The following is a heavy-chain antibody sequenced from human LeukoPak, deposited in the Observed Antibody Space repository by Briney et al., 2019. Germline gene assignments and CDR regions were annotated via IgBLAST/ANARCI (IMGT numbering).Heavy chain of an antibody. CDR2: IKQDGGEK. CDR3: TRLGGSYYTY. D-gene: IGHD1-26*01. CDR1: GFTFSSYW. J-gene: IGHJ4*02. V-gene: IGHV3-7*01. Sequence: PGGSLRLSCAASGFTFSSYWMSWVRQAPGKGLEWVANIKQDGGEKYYVDSVKGRFTISRDNAKNSLFLQMNSLRAEHTAVYYCTRLGGSYYTYGGQGTLVTVSS.